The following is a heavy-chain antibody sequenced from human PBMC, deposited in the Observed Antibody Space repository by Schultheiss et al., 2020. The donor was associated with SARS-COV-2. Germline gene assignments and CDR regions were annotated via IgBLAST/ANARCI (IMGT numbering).Heavy chain of an antibody. CDR1: DYSISSGYY. Sequence: SETLSLTCAVADYSISSGYYWGWIRQPPGEGLEWIGEINHSGSTNYNPSLKSRVTISVDTSKNQFSLKLSSVTAADTAVYYCARHVGGSGPSSWGQGTLVTVSS. CDR2: INHSGST. CDR3: ARHVGGSGPSS. D-gene: IGHD3-10*01. J-gene: IGHJ4*02. V-gene: IGHV4-38-2*01.